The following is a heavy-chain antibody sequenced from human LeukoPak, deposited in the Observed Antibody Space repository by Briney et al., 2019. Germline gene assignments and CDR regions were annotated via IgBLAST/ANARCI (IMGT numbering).Heavy chain of an antibody. CDR2: IYYSGST. CDR3: ARVRTVTTRTLVDY. CDR1: GGSISSAGYY. J-gene: IGHJ4*02. Sequence: TLSLTCTVSGGSISSAGYYWSWIRQHPGKGLEWIGYIYYSGSTYYNPSLKSRVTISVDTSKNQFSLKLSSVTAADTAVYYCARVRTVTTRTLVDYWGQGTLVTVSS. D-gene: IGHD4-17*01. V-gene: IGHV4-31*03.